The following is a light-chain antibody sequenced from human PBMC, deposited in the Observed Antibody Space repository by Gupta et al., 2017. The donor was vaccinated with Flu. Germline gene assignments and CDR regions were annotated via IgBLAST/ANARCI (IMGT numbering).Light chain of an antibody. CDR1: SSNIGAGYA. CDR2: GNS. CDR3: QSYDSSLSGWV. V-gene: IGLV1-40*01. Sequence: QSVLTQPPSVSGAPGQRVTISCTGSSSNIGAGYAVHWYQQLPGTDPKLLIFGNSNRRSGVPDRFSGSKSGTSASLAITGLQAEDEADYYCQSYDSSLSGWVFGGGTKLTVL. J-gene: IGLJ3*02.